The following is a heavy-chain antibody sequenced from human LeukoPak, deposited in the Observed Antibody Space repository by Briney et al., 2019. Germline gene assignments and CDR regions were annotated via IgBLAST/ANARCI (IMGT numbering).Heavy chain of an antibody. CDR1: GFTFSTYA. CDR2: ISGNGGST. Sequence: QSGGSLRLSCAASGFTFSTYAMHWVRQAPGKGLEYVSAISGNGGSTYYANSVKGRFTISRDNSKNTLYLQMGSLRAEDMAVYYCARSPGYCSSTSCPPSFIDSWGQGTLVTVSS. CDR3: ARSPGYCSSTSCPPSFIDS. D-gene: IGHD2-2*01. J-gene: IGHJ4*02. V-gene: IGHV3-64*01.